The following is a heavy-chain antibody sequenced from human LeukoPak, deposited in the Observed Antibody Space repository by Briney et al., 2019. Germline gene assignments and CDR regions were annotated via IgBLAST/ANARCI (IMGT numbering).Heavy chain of an antibody. V-gene: IGHV3-23*01. Sequence: GGSLRLSCAASGFTFSSYAMSWVRQAPGKGLEWVSAISGSGGSTYYADSVKGRFTISRDNSKNTLYLQMNSPRAEDTAVYYCAKDDTLTPPGGGMDVWGQGTTVTVSS. CDR3: AKDDTLTPPGGGMDV. CDR2: ISGSGGST. D-gene: IGHD1-1*01. J-gene: IGHJ6*02. CDR1: GFTFSSYA.